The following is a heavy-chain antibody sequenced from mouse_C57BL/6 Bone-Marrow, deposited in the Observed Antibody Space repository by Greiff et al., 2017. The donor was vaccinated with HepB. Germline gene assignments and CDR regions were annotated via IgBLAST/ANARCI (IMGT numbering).Heavy chain of an antibody. Sequence: DVKLVESGPGMVKPSQSLSLTCTVTGYSITSGYDWHWIRHFPGNKLEWMGYISYSGSTNYNPSLKSRISITHDTSKNHFFLKLNSVTTEDTATYYCASSYYYYAMDYWGQGTSVTVSS. J-gene: IGHJ4*01. CDR1: GYSITSGYD. CDR2: ISYSGST. V-gene: IGHV3-1*01. D-gene: IGHD1-1*01. CDR3: ASSYYYYAMDY.